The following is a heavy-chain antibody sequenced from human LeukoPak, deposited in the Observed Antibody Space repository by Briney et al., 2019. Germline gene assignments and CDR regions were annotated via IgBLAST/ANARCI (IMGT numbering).Heavy chain of an antibody. CDR1: GFTFSSYG. J-gene: IGHJ3*02. CDR2: ISYDGSNK. Sequence: GRSLRLSCAASGFTFSSYGMHWVRQAPGKGLEWVAVISYDGSNKYYADSVKGRFTISRDNSKNTLYLQMNSLRAEDTAVYYCAKSTGHSAFDIWGQGTMVTVSS. D-gene: IGHD3-9*01. CDR3: AKSTGHSAFDI. V-gene: IGHV3-30*18.